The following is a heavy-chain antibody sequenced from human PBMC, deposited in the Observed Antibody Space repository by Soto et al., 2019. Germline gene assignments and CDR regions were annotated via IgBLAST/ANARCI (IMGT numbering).Heavy chain of an antibody. D-gene: IGHD3-16*01. Sequence: PWGSLSLSCSASGFKFINYAMSWVRQAPGKGLEWVSLISATGGGTYYADSVKGRFTISRDNSHNTLYLQVHSLTAEDTAVYYCAKDRRAGGNSAFYFDFWGQGAQVTVSS. V-gene: IGHV3-23*01. CDR2: ISATGGGT. CDR3: AKDRRAGGNSAFYFDF. J-gene: IGHJ4*02. CDR1: GFKFINYA.